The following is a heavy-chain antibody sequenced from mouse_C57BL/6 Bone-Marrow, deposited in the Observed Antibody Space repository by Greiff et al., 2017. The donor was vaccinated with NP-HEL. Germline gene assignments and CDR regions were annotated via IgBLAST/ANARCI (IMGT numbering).Heavy chain of an antibody. D-gene: IGHD2-5*01. CDR2: INPNNGGT. V-gene: IGHV1-22*01. Sequence: EVKLMESGPELVKPGASVKMSCKASGYTFTDYNMHWVKQSHGKSLEWIGYINPNNGGTSYNQKFKGKATLTVNKSSSTAYMELRSLTSEDSAVYYCAFYSSFAYWGQGTLVTVFA. CDR1: GYTFTDYN. CDR3: AFYSSFAY. J-gene: IGHJ3*01.